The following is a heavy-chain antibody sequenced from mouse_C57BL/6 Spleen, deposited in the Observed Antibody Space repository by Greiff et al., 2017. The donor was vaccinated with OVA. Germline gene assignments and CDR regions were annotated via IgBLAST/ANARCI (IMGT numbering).Heavy chain of an antibody. CDR2: INPNNGGT. Sequence: EVQLQQSGPELVKPGASVKISCKASGYTFTDYYMNWVKQSHGKSLEWIGDINPNNGGTSYNQKFKGKATLTVDKSSSTAYMELRSLTSEDSAVYYCARDGYYEGLFDYWGQGTTLTVSS. J-gene: IGHJ2*01. D-gene: IGHD2-3*01. V-gene: IGHV1-26*01. CDR3: ARDGYYEGLFDY. CDR1: GYTFTDYY.